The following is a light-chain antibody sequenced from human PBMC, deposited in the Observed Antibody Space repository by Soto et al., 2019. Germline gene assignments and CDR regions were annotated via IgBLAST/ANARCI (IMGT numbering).Light chain of an antibody. CDR1: QSVGSD. J-gene: IGKJ4*01. Sequence: RVMTQSPVTLSASPGERATLSCRASQSVGSDLAWYQQKPGQAPRLLIYAVSTRATDVPARFSGGGFGTEFTLTISSLQSEDFAVYFCRQYYGWSITFGGGTKVEL. CDR3: RQYYGWSIT. V-gene: IGKV3-15*01. CDR2: AVS.